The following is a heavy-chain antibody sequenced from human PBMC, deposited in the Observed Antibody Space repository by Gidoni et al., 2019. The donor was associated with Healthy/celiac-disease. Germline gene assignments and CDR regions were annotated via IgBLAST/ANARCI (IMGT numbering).Heavy chain of an antibody. CDR2: IYPGDSDT. CDR1: GYSFTSYW. Sequence: EVQLVQSGAEVKTPGESLKISCKGSGYSFTSYWIGWVRQMPGKGLEWMGIIYPGDSDTRYSPSFQGQVTISADKSISTAYLQWSSLKASDTAMYYCARQTPPSYYDSSGYYPGWFDPWGQGTLVTVSS. V-gene: IGHV5-51*01. CDR3: ARQTPPSYYDSSGYYPGWFDP. J-gene: IGHJ5*02. D-gene: IGHD3-22*01.